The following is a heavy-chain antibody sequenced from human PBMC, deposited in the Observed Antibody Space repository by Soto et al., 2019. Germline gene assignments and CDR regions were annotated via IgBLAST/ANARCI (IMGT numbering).Heavy chain of an antibody. CDR3: ARDTVTTVDWYFDL. J-gene: IGHJ2*01. D-gene: IGHD4-17*01. CDR1: GFTFSSYG. Sequence: GGSLRLSCAASGFTFSSYGMHWVRQAPGKGLEWVAVIWYDGSNKYYADSVKGRFTISRDNSKNTLYLQMNSLRAEDTAVYYCARDTVTTVDWYFDLWGRGTLVTISS. V-gene: IGHV3-33*01. CDR2: IWYDGSNK.